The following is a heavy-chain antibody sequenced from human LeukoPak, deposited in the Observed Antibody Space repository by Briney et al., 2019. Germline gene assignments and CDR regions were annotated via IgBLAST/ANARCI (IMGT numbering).Heavy chain of an antibody. Sequence: PGRSLRLSCAASGFTFGNYAIHWVRQAPGKGLEWVSFISHDGSDKYYADSVKGRFTISRDNSKNTLYLQMDSLRAEDTAVFYCARDRYSGSYGGYFDYWGQGTLVTVS. CDR1: GFTFGNYA. V-gene: IGHV3-30-3*01. CDR2: ISHDGSDK. D-gene: IGHD1-26*01. J-gene: IGHJ4*02. CDR3: ARDRYSGSYGGYFDY.